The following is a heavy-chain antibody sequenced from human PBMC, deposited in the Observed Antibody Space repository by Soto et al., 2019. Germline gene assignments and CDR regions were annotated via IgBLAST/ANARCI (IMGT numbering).Heavy chain of an antibody. CDR2: IKQDGSEK. J-gene: IGHJ5*02. CDR1: GFTFSSYW. V-gene: IGHV3-7*01. CDR3: ARDKGDSSSGWFDP. Sequence: LRLSCAASGFTFSSYWVSWVRQAPGKGLEWVANIKQDGSEKYYVDSVKGRFTISRDNAKNSLYLQMNSLRAEDTAVYYCARDKGDSSSGWFDPWGQGTLVTVSS. D-gene: IGHD6-6*01.